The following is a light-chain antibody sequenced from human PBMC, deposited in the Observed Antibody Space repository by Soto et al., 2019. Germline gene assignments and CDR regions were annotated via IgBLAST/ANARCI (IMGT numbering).Light chain of an antibody. CDR3: HQYGTSPQT. Sequence: EIVLTQSPGTLSLSPGERATLSCRASQSVTSSYLAWYQQKPGQAPRLLIYAASSRASAIPDRFSGSGSGTDFTLTISRLEPEDFAVYYCHQYGTSPQTLGQGTKVEIK. CDR2: AAS. V-gene: IGKV3-20*01. J-gene: IGKJ1*01. CDR1: QSVTSSY.